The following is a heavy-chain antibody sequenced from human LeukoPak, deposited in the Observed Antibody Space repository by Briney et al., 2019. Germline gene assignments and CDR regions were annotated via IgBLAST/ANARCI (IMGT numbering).Heavy chain of an antibody. D-gene: IGHD2-8*01. V-gene: IGHV3-72*01. CDR2: TRNKANSYST. Sequence: PGGSLRLSCAASGFTLSDHHMDWVRQSPWKGLEWVGRTRNKANSYSTEYAASVKGRFTISRDDSKNSLYLQMNSLKTEDTAVYYCARTIPDCANGVCSSFDSWGQGTLVTVSS. J-gene: IGHJ4*02. CDR3: ARTIPDCANGVCSSFDS. CDR1: GFTLSDHH.